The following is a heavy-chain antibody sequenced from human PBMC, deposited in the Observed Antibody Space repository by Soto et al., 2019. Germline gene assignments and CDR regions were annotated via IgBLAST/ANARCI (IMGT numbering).Heavy chain of an antibody. D-gene: IGHD1-26*01. CDR3: ATDVGPIMFDY. Sequence: EVQLWESGGDFIQPGGSLRVSCAASGFTSTNYAMSWVRQAPGKGLEWVSTIDHAGVNTHYADSVKGRFTISRDNSKGTLYLQMNSLRAEDTAIYYCATDVGPIMFDYWGQGALITVSS. CDR2: IDHAGVNT. CDR1: GFTSTNYA. J-gene: IGHJ4*02. V-gene: IGHV3-23*01.